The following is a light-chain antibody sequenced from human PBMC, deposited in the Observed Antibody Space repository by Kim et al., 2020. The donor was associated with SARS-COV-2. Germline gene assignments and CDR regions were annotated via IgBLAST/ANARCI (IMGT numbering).Light chain of an antibody. CDR3: NCRVHSGNFVV. V-gene: IGLV3-19*01. CDR1: SLISDY. CDR2: GKK. J-gene: IGLJ2*01. Sequence: SSELTQDPAVSVALGQTVRITCQGDSLISDYASMYQQKPGQAPVLVICGKKNRPTGIPYRFSGSSSVNTAALTITGARAAETAVYYCNCRVHSGNFVVFG.